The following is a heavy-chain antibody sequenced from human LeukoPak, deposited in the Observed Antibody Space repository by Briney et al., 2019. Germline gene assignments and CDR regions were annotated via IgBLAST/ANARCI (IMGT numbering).Heavy chain of an antibody. CDR2: ISGSGGST. CDR3: ANGGIAARLVDY. Sequence: GGSLRLSCATSGFTFNSYWMHWVRQAPGKGLEWVSAISGSGGSTYYADSVKGRFTISRDNSKNTLYLQMNSLRAEDTAVYYCANGGIAARLVDYWGQGTLVTVSS. D-gene: IGHD6-6*01. V-gene: IGHV3-23*01. J-gene: IGHJ4*02. CDR1: GFTFNSYW.